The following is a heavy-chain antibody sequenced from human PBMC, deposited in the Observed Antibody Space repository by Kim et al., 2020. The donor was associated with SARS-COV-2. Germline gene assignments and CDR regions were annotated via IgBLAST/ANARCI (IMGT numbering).Heavy chain of an antibody. J-gene: IGHJ4*02. CDR1: GGSFSGYY. V-gene: IGHV4-34*01. CDR3: ATPNGVVVPAATTGTFDY. CDR2: INHSGST. Sequence: SETLSLTCAVYGGSFSGYYWSWIRQPPGKGLEWIGEINHSGSTNYNPSLKSRVTISVDTSKNQFSLKLSSVTAADTAVYYCATPNGVVVPAATTGTFDYWGQGTLVTVSS. D-gene: IGHD2-2*01.